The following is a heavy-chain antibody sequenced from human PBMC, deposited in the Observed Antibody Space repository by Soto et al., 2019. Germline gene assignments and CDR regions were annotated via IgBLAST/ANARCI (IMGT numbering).Heavy chain of an antibody. CDR2: ISGSGGTT. V-gene: IGHV3-23*01. D-gene: IGHD3-10*02. J-gene: IGHJ6*02. CDR3: AIAAYCPHNTCSYGMDV. Sequence: PGGSLRLSCAASGFTFSSSAMSWVRQAPGKGLEWVSAISGSGGTTYYADSVKGRFTISRDNSKNTLYLQMNSLRAGDTAVYYSAIAAYCPHNTCSYGMDVWGQGTTVTVSS. CDR1: GFTFSSSA.